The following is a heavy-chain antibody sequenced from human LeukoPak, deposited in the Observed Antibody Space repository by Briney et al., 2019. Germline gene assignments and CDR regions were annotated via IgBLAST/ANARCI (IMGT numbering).Heavy chain of an antibody. CDR2: IYTSGST. D-gene: IGHD3-22*01. V-gene: IGHV4-61*02. J-gene: IGHJ4*02. CDR1: GGSISSGSYY. Sequence: SQTLSLTCTVSGGSISSGSYYWSWIRQPAGKGLEWIGRIYTSGSTNYNPSLKSRVTISVDTSKNQFSLKLSSVTAADTAVYYCAREWDYYDSSGYYRPIPTFDYWGQGTLVTVSS. CDR3: AREWDYYDSSGYYRPIPTFDY.